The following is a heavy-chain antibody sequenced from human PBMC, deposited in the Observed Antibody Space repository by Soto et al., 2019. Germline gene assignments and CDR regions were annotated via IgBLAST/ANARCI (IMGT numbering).Heavy chain of an antibody. CDR3: ARTSAAGNYYYVLAV. V-gene: IGHV5-51*01. CDR2: IYPGDSDT. D-gene: IGHD6-13*01. CDR1: GYSFTSCW. J-gene: IGHJ6*02. Sequence: GEALKISCEGSGYSFTSCWIGWVRQMPGKGLECMGIIYPGDSDTRYSPSFQGQVTISADKSISTAYLQGGSLKASDTAMYYCARTSAAGNYYYVLAVWGQGTTVTVS.